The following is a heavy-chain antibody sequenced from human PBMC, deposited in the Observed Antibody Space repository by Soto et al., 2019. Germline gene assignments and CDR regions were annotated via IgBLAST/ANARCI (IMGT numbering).Heavy chain of an antibody. D-gene: IGHD2-21*02. CDR3: ARRQRWGYGGNSRNYYGMDV. Sequence: PGESLKISCKGSGYSFTSYWIGWVRQMPGKGLEWMGIIYPGDSDTRYSPSFQGQVTISADKSISTAYLQWSSLKASDTAMYYCARRQRWGYGGNSRNYYGMDVWGQGTTVTVSS. V-gene: IGHV5-51*01. CDR2: IYPGDSDT. CDR1: GYSFTSYW. J-gene: IGHJ6*02.